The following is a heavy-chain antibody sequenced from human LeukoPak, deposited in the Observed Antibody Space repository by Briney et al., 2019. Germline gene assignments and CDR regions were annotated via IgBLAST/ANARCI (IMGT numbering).Heavy chain of an antibody. J-gene: IGHJ4*02. D-gene: IGHD3-10*01. CDR3: ARDTVQYYYGSGRLKN. CDR2: ISYDGSST. V-gene: IGHV3-30-3*01. CDR1: GFTFSSYA. Sequence: PGGSLRLSCAASGFTFSSYAMSWVRQAPGKGLEWVAAISYDGSSTHYAASVKGRFTISGDNSKNTLYLQMNSLRAEDTAVYYCARDTVQYYYGSGRLKNWGQGTLVTVSS.